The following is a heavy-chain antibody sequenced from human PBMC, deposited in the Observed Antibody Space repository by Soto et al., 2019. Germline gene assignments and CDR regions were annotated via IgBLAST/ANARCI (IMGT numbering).Heavy chain of an antibody. CDR1: WFTSSRYW. J-gene: IGHJ6*01. CDR2: IKKNGTAK. Sequence: GESLKTSCVASWFTSSRYWMDCVRQAKKKALQWGPNIKKNGTAKYYVDYVMGRFAIFRDNAKNPMFLQKNKMRAEDTAVYFRATNWREDYYGMEVWGPGTTVTLSS. CDR3: ATNWREDYYGMEV. V-gene: IGHV3-7*03. D-gene: IGHD1-26*01.